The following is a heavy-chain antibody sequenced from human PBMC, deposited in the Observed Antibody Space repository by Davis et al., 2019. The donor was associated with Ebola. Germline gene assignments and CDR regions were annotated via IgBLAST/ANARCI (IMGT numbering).Heavy chain of an antibody. V-gene: IGHV3-13*01. CDR3: ARANYDFWSGSYCYYGMDV. CDR2: IGTAGDT. CDR1: GFTFSSYD. D-gene: IGHD3-3*01. J-gene: IGHJ6*02. Sequence: GESLKISCVASGFTFSSYDMHWVRQVTGKGLEWVSAIGTAGDTYYPGSVKGRFTISRENAKNSLYLQMNSLRAEDTAVYYCARANYDFWSGSYCYYGMDVWGQGTTVTVSS.